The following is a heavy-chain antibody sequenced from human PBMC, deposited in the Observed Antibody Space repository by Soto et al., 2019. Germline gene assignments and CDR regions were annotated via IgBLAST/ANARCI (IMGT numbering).Heavy chain of an antibody. CDR2: ISHSGTT. CDR1: GGSISSDNYY. Sequence: LSLTCTVSGGSISSDNYYWNWIRQHPGKGLEWIGYISHSGTTYYNPSLKSRVSISLDPSKNQFSLKVNSVTAADTAVYYCARFDYYPGSGSNYKGFDYWGQGTLVTVSS. D-gene: IGHD3-10*01. V-gene: IGHV4-31*02. CDR3: ARFDYYPGSGSNYKGFDY. J-gene: IGHJ4*02.